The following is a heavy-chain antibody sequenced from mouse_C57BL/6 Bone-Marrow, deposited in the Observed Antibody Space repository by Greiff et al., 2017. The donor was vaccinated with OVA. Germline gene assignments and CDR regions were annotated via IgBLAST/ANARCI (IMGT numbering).Heavy chain of an antibody. Sequence: EVQLVESGGDLVKPGGSPKLSCAASGFTFSSYGMSWVRQTPDKRLAWVATIRSGGSYTYYPDSVKGRFTITRDNAKNTLYLQMSSLKAEDTAMYYCARPYYYGRLDYAMDYWGQGTSVTVSS. J-gene: IGHJ4*01. CDR1: GFTFSSYG. CDR2: IRSGGSYT. CDR3: ARPYYYGRLDYAMDY. V-gene: IGHV5-6*01. D-gene: IGHD1-1*01.